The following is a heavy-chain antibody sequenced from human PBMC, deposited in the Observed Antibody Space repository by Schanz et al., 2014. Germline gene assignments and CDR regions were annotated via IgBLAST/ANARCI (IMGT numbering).Heavy chain of an antibody. Sequence: EVQLVESGGGLVKPGGSLRLSCATSGFTLNNAWMNWVRQAPGKGLQWVARIKSKTDGGTRDYAAPVKGRFTISTDDSKNRVYLQMNSLQTEDTAFYYCPADLWFGAVWGVWWGQGTLVTVSS. D-gene: IGHD3-10*01. CDR2: IKSKTDGGTR. J-gene: IGHJ4*02. CDR3: PADLWFGAVWGVW. V-gene: IGHV3-15*01. CDR1: GFTLNNAW.